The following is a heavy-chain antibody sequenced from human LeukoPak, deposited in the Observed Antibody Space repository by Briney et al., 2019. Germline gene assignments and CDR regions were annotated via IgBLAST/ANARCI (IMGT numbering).Heavy chain of an antibody. CDR1: GGSFSGYY. CDR3: ARSSLYGDYVDY. J-gene: IGHJ4*02. CDR2: INHSGST. V-gene: IGHV4-34*01. Sequence: PSETLSLTCAVYGGSFSGYYWSWIRQPPGKGLEWIGEINHSGSTNYNPSLKSRVTISVDTSKNQFSLKLSSVTAADTAVYYCARSSLYGDYVDYWGQGTLVTVSS. D-gene: IGHD4-17*01.